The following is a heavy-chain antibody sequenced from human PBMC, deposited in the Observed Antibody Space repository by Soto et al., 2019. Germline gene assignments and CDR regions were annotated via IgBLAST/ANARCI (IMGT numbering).Heavy chain of an antibody. D-gene: IGHD3-22*01. J-gene: IGHJ6*02. V-gene: IGHV1-18*01. Sequence: QVQLVHSGAEVEKPGASVKVSCKASGYTFNSYGISWVRQAPGQGLEWRGWISPYDDNTNYAQNLQGRVTMTTDTSTRTAYMELRSLRSDDTAVYYCARGGYYDSSGSRNYHYFGMDAWGQGTTVTVS. CDR1: GYTFNSYG. CDR3: ARGGYYDSSGSRNYHYFGMDA. CDR2: ISPYDDNT.